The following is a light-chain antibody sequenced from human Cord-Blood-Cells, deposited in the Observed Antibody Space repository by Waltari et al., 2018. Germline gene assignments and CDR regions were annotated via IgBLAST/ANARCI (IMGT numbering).Light chain of an antibody. V-gene: IGLV2-23*01. CDR3: CSYAGSSTVV. Sequence: QSALTQPASVSGSPGQSITISCTGTSSDVGSYNLVSWYQQHPGKAPKLMIYEGRKRPSGVSNRFSGSKSGNTASLTISVLQAEDEADYDCCSYAGSSTVVFGGGTKLTVL. CDR1: SSDVGSYNL. CDR2: EGR. J-gene: IGLJ2*01.